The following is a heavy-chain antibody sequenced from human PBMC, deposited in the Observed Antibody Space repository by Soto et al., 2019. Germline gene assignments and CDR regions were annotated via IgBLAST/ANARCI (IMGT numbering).Heavy chain of an antibody. CDR3: SRSLDY. CDR1: GFSFSTYW. Sequence: GGSLRLSCVASGFSFSTYWMDWVRQAPGKGLEWVANINQDGSEKHYVDSVKGRFTISRDNAKNSLYLQMSSLTAEDPALYYCSRSLDYWGQGALVTVSS. V-gene: IGHV3-7*01. CDR2: INQDGSEK. J-gene: IGHJ4*02.